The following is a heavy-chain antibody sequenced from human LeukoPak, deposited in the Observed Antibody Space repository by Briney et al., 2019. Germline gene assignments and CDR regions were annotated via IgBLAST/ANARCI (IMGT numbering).Heavy chain of an antibody. Sequence: GASVKVSCKASGYTFTGYYMHWVRQAPGQGLEWMGGIIPIFGTANYAQKFQGRVTITADESTSTAYMELSSLRSEDTAVYYCARYAPYQLLLDYWGQGTLVTVSS. V-gene: IGHV1-69*13. J-gene: IGHJ4*02. D-gene: IGHD2-2*01. CDR1: GYTFTGYY. CDR3: ARYAPYQLLLDY. CDR2: IIPIFGTA.